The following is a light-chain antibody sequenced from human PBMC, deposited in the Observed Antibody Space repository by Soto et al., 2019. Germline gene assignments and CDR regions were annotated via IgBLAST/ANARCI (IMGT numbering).Light chain of an antibody. J-gene: IGLJ2*01. CDR3: CSYTTTSTFV. CDR2: EVF. CDR1: SSDVGGYNY. V-gene: IGLV2-14*03. Sequence: QSALTQPASVSGSPGQSITISCTGTSSDVGGYNYVSWYQQHPGKVLKLMIYEVFRRPSGISDRFSGSKSGNTASLTISGLQAEDEADYYCCSYTTTSTFVFGGGTKLTVL.